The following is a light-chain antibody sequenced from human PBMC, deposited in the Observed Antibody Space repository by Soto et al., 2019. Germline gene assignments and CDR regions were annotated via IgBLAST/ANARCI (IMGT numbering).Light chain of an antibody. CDR2: ATS. CDR3: QQYGSSPGT. Sequence: EIVVTQSPATLSVSPGERATLSCRASQSVGNNFAWYQQKPGQAPRLLIFATSTRATGVPARFSGSGSGTEFTLTISSLQSEDFAVYYCQQYGSSPGTFGQGTKVEIK. V-gene: IGKV3-15*01. CDR1: QSVGNN. J-gene: IGKJ1*01.